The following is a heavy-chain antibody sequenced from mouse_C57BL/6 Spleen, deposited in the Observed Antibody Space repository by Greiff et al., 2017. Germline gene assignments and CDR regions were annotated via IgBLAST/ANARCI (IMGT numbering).Heavy chain of an antibody. D-gene: IGHD1-1*01. CDR3: ARDTTVVYVDY. V-gene: IGHV1-66*01. Sequence: QVQLQQSGPELVKPGASVKISCKASGYSFTSYYIHWVKQRPGQGLEWIGWIYPGSGNTKYNEKFKGKATLTADTSSSTAYMQLSSLTSEDSAVYYCARDTTVVYVDYWGQGTTLTVSS. J-gene: IGHJ2*01. CDR2: IYPGSGNT. CDR1: GYSFTSYY.